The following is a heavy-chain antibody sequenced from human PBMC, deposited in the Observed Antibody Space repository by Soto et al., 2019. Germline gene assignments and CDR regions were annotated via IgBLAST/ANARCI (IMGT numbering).Heavy chain of an antibody. J-gene: IGHJ4*02. CDR3: AKGRGVLCYFEQ. D-gene: IGHD2-2*01. V-gene: IGHV3-23*01. Sequence: EVQLLESGGGLVQPGGSLRLSCAASGFTFSTFAMTWVRQAPGKGLEWVSAISGSGDNTYYADSVKGRFTMSRDNSKSTLYLQMHSLRGDDTAVYHCAKGRGVLCYFEQWGQGTLVTVSA. CDR2: ISGSGDNT. CDR1: GFTFSTFA.